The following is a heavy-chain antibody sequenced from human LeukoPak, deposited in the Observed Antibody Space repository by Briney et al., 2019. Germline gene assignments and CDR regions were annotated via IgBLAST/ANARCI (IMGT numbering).Heavy chain of an antibody. CDR1: GFTFSHYG. V-gene: IGHV3-21*01. CDR2: ISNGADST. J-gene: IGHJ4*02. D-gene: IGHD3-22*01. CDR3: ARDLYRIVVVPHYLDY. Sequence: GGSLRLSCAASGFTFSHYGMTWVRQAPGKGLEWVSAISNGADSTYYADSVKGRFTISRDNAKNSLYLQMNSLRAEDTAVYYCARDLYRIVVVPHYLDYWGQGTLVTVSS.